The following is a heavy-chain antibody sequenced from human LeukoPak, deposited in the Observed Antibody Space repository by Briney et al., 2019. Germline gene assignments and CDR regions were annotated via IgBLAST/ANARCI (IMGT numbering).Heavy chain of an antibody. CDR1: GGSISSGSYY. CDR3: ARLAIAAAGNRYLDL. V-gene: IGHV4-39*07. D-gene: IGHD6-13*01. CDR2: IYYSGST. J-gene: IGHJ2*01. Sequence: SETLSLTCTVSGGSISSGSYYWGWIRQPPGKGLEWIGSIYYSGSTYYNPSLKSRVTISVDTSKNQFSLKLTSVTAADTAVYYCARLAIAAAGNRYLDLWGRGTLVTVSS.